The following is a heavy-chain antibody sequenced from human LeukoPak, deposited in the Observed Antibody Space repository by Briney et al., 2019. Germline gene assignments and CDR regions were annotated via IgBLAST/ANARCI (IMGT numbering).Heavy chain of an antibody. Sequence: GGSLRLSCVASGFTFSANWMHWVRQAPGKGLVWVSRINKYGSEASYADSVRGRFTVSRDNAKNSLYLQMNSLRAEDTAVYYCAELGITMIGGVWGKGTTVTISS. CDR1: GFTFSANW. V-gene: IGHV3-74*01. CDR3: AELGITMIGGV. D-gene: IGHD3-10*02. J-gene: IGHJ6*04. CDR2: INKYGSEA.